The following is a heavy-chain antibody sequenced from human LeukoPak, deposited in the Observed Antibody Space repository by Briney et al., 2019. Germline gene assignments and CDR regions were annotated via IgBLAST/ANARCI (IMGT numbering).Heavy chain of an antibody. J-gene: IGHJ5*02. Sequence: ASVKVSCKASGYTFTGYYMHWVRQAPEQGLEWMGWINPNSGGTNYPQKFQGRVTMTRDTSISTAYMGLSRLRSDDTAVYYCARDKGATFVGTRTWFDPWGQGTQVTVSS. D-gene: IGHD1-26*01. V-gene: IGHV1-2*02. CDR3: ARDKGATFVGTRTWFDP. CDR2: INPNSGGT. CDR1: GYTFTGYY.